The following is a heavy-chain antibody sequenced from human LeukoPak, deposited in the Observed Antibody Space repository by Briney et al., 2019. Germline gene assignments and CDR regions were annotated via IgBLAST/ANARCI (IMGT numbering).Heavy chain of an antibody. CDR2: INHSGST. V-gene: IGHV4-34*01. CDR3: AILPGEDYYYYGMDV. Sequence: PSETLSLTCAVYGVSFSGYYWSWIRQPPGKGLEWIGEINHSGSTNYNPSLKSRVTISVDTSKSQFSLKLSSVTAADTAVYYCAILPGEDYYYYGMDVWGQGTTVTVSS. D-gene: IGHD3-10*01. J-gene: IGHJ6*02. CDR1: GVSFSGYY.